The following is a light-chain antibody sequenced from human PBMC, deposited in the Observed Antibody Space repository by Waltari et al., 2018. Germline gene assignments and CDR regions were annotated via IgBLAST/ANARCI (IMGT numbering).Light chain of an antibody. Sequence: EIVMTQSPATLSVSPGERATPSCRASQSVRNNLVWYQQKPGQAARLLIYGASTRVTGIPARFSGSGSGTEFTLTISSLQSEDFAVYYCQQYNNWPPWTFGQGTKVEIK. J-gene: IGKJ1*01. CDR2: GAS. V-gene: IGKV3-15*01. CDR1: QSVRNN. CDR3: QQYNNWPPWT.